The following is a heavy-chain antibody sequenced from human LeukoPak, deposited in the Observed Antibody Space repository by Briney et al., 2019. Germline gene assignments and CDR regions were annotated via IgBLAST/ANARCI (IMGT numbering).Heavy chain of an antibody. V-gene: IGHV3-7*05. CDR3: ARDWGAAGLRDY. D-gene: IGHD6-13*01. CDR1: GFTFSNYW. J-gene: IGHJ4*02. Sequence: GGSLRLSCATSGFTFSNYWMSWVRQAPGKGLEWVANIKEDGNEKNYTVSRDNAKNSLYLQMNSLRGDDAAIYYCARDWGAAGLRDYWGQGTLVTVSS. CDR2: IKEDGNEK.